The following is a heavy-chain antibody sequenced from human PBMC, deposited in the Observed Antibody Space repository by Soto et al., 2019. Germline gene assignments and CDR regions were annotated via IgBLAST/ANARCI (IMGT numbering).Heavy chain of an antibody. V-gene: IGHV3-30-3*01. CDR2: ISYDGSNK. Sequence: QVQLVESGGGVVQPGRSLGLSCAVSGFTFSPYTMHWVRQAPGTGLEWVAVISYDGSNKYYADSVKGRFTISRDNSKNTLYLQMNSRREEDTAVYYCARGGGFCGGDCYKGGVDYWGQGTLVTVSS. CDR1: GFTFSPYT. CDR3: ARGGGFCGGDCYKGGVDY. J-gene: IGHJ4*02. D-gene: IGHD2-21*02.